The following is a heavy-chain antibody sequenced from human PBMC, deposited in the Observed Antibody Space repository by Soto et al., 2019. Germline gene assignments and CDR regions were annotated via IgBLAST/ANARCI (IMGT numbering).Heavy chain of an antibody. J-gene: IGHJ6*02. V-gene: IGHV3-74*01. D-gene: IGHD6-13*01. CDR2: INSDGSST. Sequence: XVSLRLSCAASGFTFSSYWMHWVRQAPGKGLVWVSRINSDGSSTSYADSVKGRFTISRDNAKNTLYLQMNSLRAEDTAVYYCARLGHSSSWLNYYYGMDVWGQGTTVTVSS. CDR3: ARLGHSSSWLNYYYGMDV. CDR1: GFTFSSYW.